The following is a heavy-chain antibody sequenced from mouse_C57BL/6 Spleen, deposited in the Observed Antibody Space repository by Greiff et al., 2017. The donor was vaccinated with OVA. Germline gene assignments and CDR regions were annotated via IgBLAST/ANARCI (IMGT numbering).Heavy chain of an antibody. Sequence: VQLQQSGPELVKPGASVKLSCKASGYTFTSYDINWVQQRPGQGLEWIGWIYPRDGSTKYNEKFKGKAKLTVDTSSSTAYMELHSLTSEDSAVYFCARIYYDYDDYAMDYWGQGTSVTVSS. J-gene: IGHJ4*01. CDR1: GYTFTSYD. CDR3: ARIYYDYDDYAMDY. CDR2: IYPRDGST. V-gene: IGHV1-85*01. D-gene: IGHD2-4*01.